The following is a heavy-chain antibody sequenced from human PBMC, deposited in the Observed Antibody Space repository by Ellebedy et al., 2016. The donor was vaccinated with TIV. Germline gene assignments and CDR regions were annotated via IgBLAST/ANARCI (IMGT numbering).Heavy chain of an antibody. CDR2: ISWNSGTI. Sequence: SLKISCAASGFTFDDYAMHWVRQAPGKGLEWVSGISWNSGTIDYADSVKGRFTISRDNAKNCLYLQMNSLRAEDTALYYCSKGPTSMIMRGWFDPWGQGTLVTVSS. D-gene: IGHD5-18*01. CDR3: SKGPTSMIMRGWFDP. J-gene: IGHJ5*02. CDR1: GFTFDDYA. V-gene: IGHV3-9*01.